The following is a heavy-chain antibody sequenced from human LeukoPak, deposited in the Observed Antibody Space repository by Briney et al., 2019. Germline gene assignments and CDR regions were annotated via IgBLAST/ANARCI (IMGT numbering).Heavy chain of an antibody. CDR2: MFYSGST. V-gene: IGHV4-39*01. J-gene: IGHJ2*01. Sequence: PSETLSLTCTVSGGSISSSGYYWGWIRQPPGKGLEWIGSMFYSGSTYYNPSLKSRVTISVDTSKNQFSLKLSSVTAADTAVYYCARLGYCSSTSCYSRYFDLWGRGTLVTVSS. D-gene: IGHD2-2*03. CDR3: ARLGYCSSTSCYSRYFDL. CDR1: GGSISSSGYY.